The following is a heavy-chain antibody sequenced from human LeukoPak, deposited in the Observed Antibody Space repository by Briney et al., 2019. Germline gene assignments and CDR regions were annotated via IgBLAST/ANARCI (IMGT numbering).Heavy chain of an antibody. CDR1: GFTLSRSW. V-gene: IGHV3-7*01. J-gene: IGHJ4*02. CDR2: MNQGGSQR. D-gene: IGHD4-23*01. CDR3: AGLFREVTDFHY. Sequence: PGGSLRLSRTASGFTLSRSWMSWVRPAPGRGVEGVASMNQGGSQRYYVDSVKGRFTISRDNAKNSLYLQMNSLRAEDTAVYYCAGLFREVTDFHYWGQGSLVAVSS.